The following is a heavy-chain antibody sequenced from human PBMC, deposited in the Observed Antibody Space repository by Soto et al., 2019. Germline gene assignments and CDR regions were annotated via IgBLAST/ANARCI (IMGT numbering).Heavy chain of an antibody. V-gene: IGHV4-34*01. CDR1: GGSFSGYY. J-gene: IGHJ4*02. CDR2: INHSGST. CDR3: ARGAFGELLSPFDY. Sequence: SETLSLTCAVYGGSFSGYYWSWIRQPPGKGLEWIGEINHSGSTNYNPSLKSRVTISVDTSKNQFSLKLSSVTAADTVVYYCARGAFGELLSPFDYWGQGTLVTVSS. D-gene: IGHD3-10*01.